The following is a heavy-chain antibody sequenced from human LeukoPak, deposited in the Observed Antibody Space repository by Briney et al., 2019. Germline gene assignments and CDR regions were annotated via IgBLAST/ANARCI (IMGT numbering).Heavy chain of an antibody. Sequence: GGSLRLSCAASGFSFHSYWMSWVRQAPGKGLEWVANIKQEGSEKFYVDSVKGRFTISRDNAKNSLYLQMDSLRVEDTAVYYCARLGGTTRDDYWGQGTLVTV. CDR3: ARLGGTTRDDY. CDR2: IKQEGSEK. CDR1: GFSFHSYW. V-gene: IGHV3-7*01. J-gene: IGHJ4*02. D-gene: IGHD1-1*01.